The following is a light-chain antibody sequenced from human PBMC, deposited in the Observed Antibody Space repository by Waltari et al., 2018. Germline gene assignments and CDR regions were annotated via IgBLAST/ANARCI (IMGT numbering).Light chain of an antibody. CDR2: AAS. Sequence: DIQMTQSPSSLSASVGDRVTITCRASQGLSNYLVWYQQKQGKVPKLLIYAASTLRSGVPSRFSGSGSGTDFTLTISSLQPEDVATYYCQKYNSAPLTFGGGTKVEIK. V-gene: IGKV1-27*01. CDR1: QGLSNY. CDR3: QKYNSAPLT. J-gene: IGKJ4*01.